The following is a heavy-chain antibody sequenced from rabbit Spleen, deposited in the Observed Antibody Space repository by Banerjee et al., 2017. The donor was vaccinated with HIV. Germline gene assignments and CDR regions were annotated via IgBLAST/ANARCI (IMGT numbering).Heavy chain of an antibody. CDR1: GFTISSSYY. Sequence: QSLEESGGGLVKPGGTLTLTCTASGFTISSSYYMCWVRQAPGKGLEWIACIYAGSTGNTYSAIWAKGRFTISKTSSTTVTLQMTSLTGADTATYFCARDAGTSFSTYGMDLWGPGTLVTVS. CDR3: ARDAGTSFSTYGMDL. D-gene: IGHD4-2*01. V-gene: IGHV1S40*01. CDR2: IYAGSTGNT. J-gene: IGHJ6*01.